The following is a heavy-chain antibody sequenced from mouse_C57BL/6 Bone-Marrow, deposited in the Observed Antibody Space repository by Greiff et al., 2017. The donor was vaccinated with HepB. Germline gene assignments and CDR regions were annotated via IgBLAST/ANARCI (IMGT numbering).Heavy chain of an antibody. CDR1: GYTFTSYW. CDR2: IHPTSGST. J-gene: IGHJ2*01. CDR3: ARPECITTVAHYFDY. D-gene: IGHD1-1*01. Sequence: QVQLQQPGAELVKPGASVKLSCKASGYTFTSYWMHWVKQRPGQGLEWIGMIHPTSGSTNYNEKFKSKATLTVDKSSSTAYMQLSSLTSEDSAVYYCARPECITTVAHYFDYWGQGTTLTVSS. V-gene: IGHV1-64*01.